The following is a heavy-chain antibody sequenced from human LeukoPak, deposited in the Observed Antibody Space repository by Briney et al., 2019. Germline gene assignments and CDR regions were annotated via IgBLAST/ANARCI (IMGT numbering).Heavy chain of an antibody. CDR2: ISSSGSTI. D-gene: IGHD3-22*01. Sequence: GGSLRLSCAASGFTFSDYYMSWIRQAPGKGLEWVSYISSSGSTIYYADSVKGRFTISRDNAKNSLYLQMNSLRAEDTAVYYCARAAVDYYDSSGYLPADAFDIWGQGTMVTVSS. CDR3: ARAAVDYYDSSGYLPADAFDI. CDR1: GFTFSDYY. J-gene: IGHJ3*02. V-gene: IGHV3-11*04.